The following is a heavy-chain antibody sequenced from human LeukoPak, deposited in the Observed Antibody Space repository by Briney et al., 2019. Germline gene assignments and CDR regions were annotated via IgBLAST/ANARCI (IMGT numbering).Heavy chain of an antibody. V-gene: IGHV3-30*18. J-gene: IGHJ4*02. CDR2: ISYDGSNK. D-gene: IGHD6-6*01. Sequence: RQAPGKGLEWVAVISYDGSNKYYADSVKGRFTISRDNSKNTLYLQMNSLRAEDTAVYYCAKGTPRGIAARPYYFDYWGQGTLVTVSS. CDR3: AKGTPRGIAARPYYFDY.